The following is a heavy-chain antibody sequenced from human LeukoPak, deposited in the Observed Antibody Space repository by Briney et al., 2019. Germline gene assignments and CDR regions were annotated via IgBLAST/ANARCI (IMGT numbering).Heavy chain of an antibody. CDR2: IIPIFGTA. V-gene: IGHV1-69*13. J-gene: IGHJ4*02. Sequence: SVKVSCKASGGTFSSYAISWVRQAPGQGLEWMGGIIPIFGTANYAQKFQGRVTITADESTSAAYMELSSLRSEDTAVYYCARDWGYYSTSSLYFDYWGQGTLVTVSS. CDR1: GGTFSSYA. D-gene: IGHD6-6*01. CDR3: ARDWGYYSTSSLYFDY.